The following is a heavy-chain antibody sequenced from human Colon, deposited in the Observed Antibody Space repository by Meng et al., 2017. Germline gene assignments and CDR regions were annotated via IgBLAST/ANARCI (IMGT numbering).Heavy chain of an antibody. J-gene: IGHJ4*02. CDR2: ARIDYANT. CDR3: ARDYWGSLDF. D-gene: IGHD3-16*01. V-gene: IGHV4-61*08. CDR1: GASVRSPDHQ. Sequence: QGHRQGSGQRLVRPSETLSLICAVSGASVRSPDHQWGWVRQPPGKGLEWIGYARIDYANTNYNPSLKSRVNVSLDTSKNQFSLNVRSVTAADTAVYYCARDYWGSLDFWGQGILVTVSS.